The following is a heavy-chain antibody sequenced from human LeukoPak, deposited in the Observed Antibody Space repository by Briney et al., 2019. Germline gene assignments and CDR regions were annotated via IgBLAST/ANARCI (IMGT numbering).Heavy chain of an antibody. CDR3: ARDPTTVVTVPYYFDD. Sequence: SETLSLTCAVYGGAFSGYHWNWIRQAPGKGLEWIGEINDTGSTNYNPSLKSRVTISVDPSKKQFSLQLRSVTAADTAVYYCARDPTTVVTVPYYFDDWGQGTLVTVSS. CDR1: GGAFSGYH. CDR2: INDTGST. D-gene: IGHD4-23*01. J-gene: IGHJ4*02. V-gene: IGHV4-34*01.